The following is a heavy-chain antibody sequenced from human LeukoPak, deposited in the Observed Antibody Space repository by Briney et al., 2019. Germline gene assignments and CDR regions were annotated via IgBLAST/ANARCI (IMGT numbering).Heavy chain of an antibody. CDR2: IYPGDSDV. CDR1: GYSFTSYW. CDR3: ARIPSFDFWSGSLFYYFDY. D-gene: IGHD3-3*01. Sequence: GESLKISCKGSGYSFTSYWIGWVRQVPGKGLECMGIIYPGDSDVRYSPSFQGQVTISADKSISTAYLQWSSLKASDTAMFYCARIPSFDFWSGSLFYYFDYWGQGTLVTVSS. J-gene: IGHJ4*02. V-gene: IGHV5-51*01.